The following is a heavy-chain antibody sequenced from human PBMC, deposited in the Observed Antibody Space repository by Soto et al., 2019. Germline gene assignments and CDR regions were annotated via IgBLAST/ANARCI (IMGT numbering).Heavy chain of an antibody. CDR1: DFIFSNAW. V-gene: IGHV3-15*07. Sequence: VGPLRLSCIVSDFIFSNAWRNWVSQNPFKGLDLVCRIKSKYNGGTIYYAAPVKGRFVISRDDSTNTVYLQMNSLNADDTAVYYCVTGQWLDNCGPGTLLTISS. J-gene: IGHJ4*02. D-gene: IGHD6-19*01. CDR3: VTGQWLDN. CDR2: IKSKYNGGTI.